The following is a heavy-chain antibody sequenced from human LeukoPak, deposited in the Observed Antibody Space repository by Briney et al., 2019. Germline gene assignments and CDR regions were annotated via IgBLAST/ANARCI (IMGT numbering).Heavy chain of an antibody. Sequence: SETLSLTCTVSGYFISNGYYWGWILQPPGKGLEWIGNIHHSGTTYYNPSLKSRVTKSLDTSKNQFSLNLSSVTAADTAVYYCARTPYSGSYSYFDYWGQGALVTVSS. CDR1: GYFISNGYY. CDR3: ARTPYSGSYSYFDY. J-gene: IGHJ4*02. V-gene: IGHV4-38-2*02. D-gene: IGHD1-26*01. CDR2: IHHSGTT.